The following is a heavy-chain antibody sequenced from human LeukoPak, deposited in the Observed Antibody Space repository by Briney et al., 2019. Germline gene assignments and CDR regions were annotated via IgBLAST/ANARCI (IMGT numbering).Heavy chain of an antibody. CDR3: ARAGRLELGYCTNGVCYTHFDY. CDR2: INPSGGST. Sequence: AASVKVSCKASGYTFTSYYMHWVRQAPGQGLEWMGIINPSGGSTSYAQKFQGRVTMTRDMSTSTVYMELSSLRSEDTAVYYCARAGRLELGYCTNGVCYTHFDYWGQGTLVTVSS. V-gene: IGHV1-46*01. D-gene: IGHD2-8*01. CDR1: GYTFTSYY. J-gene: IGHJ4*02.